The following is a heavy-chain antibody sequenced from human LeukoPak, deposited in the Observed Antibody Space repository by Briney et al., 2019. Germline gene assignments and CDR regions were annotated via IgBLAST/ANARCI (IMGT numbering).Heavy chain of an antibody. CDR2: IYYSGST. J-gene: IGHJ4*02. V-gene: IGHV4-59*12. Sequence: PSETLSLTCTVSGGSISSYYWSWIRQPPGKGLEWIGYIYYSGSTNYNPSLKSRVTISVDTSKNQFSLKLSSVTAADTAVYFCARAGSSWEFDHWGQGSLVTVSS. CDR3: ARAGSSWEFDH. CDR1: GGSISSYY. D-gene: IGHD6-13*01.